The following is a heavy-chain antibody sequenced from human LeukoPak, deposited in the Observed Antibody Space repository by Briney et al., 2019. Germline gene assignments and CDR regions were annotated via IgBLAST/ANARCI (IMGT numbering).Heavy chain of an antibody. J-gene: IGHJ4*02. V-gene: IGHV4-39*07. CDR1: GGSISGSSYY. Sequence: SETLSLTCTVSGGSISGSSYYWGWIRQPPGKGLEWIGSIYYSGSTYYNPSLKSRVTISVDTSKNQFSLKVRSVTAADTAVYYCARVPTVTFFDYWGQGTLVTVSS. CDR2: IYYSGST. CDR3: ARVPTVTFFDY. D-gene: IGHD4-17*01.